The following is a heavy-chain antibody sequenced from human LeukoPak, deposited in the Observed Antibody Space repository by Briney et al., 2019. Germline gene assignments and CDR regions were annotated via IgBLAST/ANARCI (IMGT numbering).Heavy chain of an antibody. D-gene: IGHD3-3*01. CDR3: AKQYYDFPLDY. CDR1: GFTFSTYS. Sequence: QSGGSLRLSCAASGFTFSTYSMNWVRQAPGKGLEWVSSISANGGETHYADSVKGRFTISRDNSKNTLYLQINNPRVEDTAVYYCAKQYYDFPLDYWGQGTLVTVSS. V-gene: IGHV3-23*01. CDR2: ISANGGET. J-gene: IGHJ4*02.